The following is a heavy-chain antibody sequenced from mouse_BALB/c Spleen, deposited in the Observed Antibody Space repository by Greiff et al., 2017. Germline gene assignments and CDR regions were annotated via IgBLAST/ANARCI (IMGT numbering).Heavy chain of an antibody. CDR2: IIPGSGGT. Sequence: VQLQQSGAELVRPGTSVKVSCKASGYAFTNYLIEWVKQRPGQGLEWIGVIIPGSGGTNYNEKFKGKATLTADKSSSTAYMQLSSLTSDDSAVYFCAKANLLLRYFDYWGQGTTLTVSS. D-gene: IGHD1-1*01. CDR1: GYAFTNYL. V-gene: IGHV1-54*01. CDR3: AKANLLLRYFDY. J-gene: IGHJ2*01.